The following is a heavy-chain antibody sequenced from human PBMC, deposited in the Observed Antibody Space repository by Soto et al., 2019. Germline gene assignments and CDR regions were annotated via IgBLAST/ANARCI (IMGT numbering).Heavy chain of an antibody. J-gene: IGHJ5*02. Sequence: QVQLQESGPGLVKPSQTLSLTCTVSGGSISSGGYYWSWIRQHPGKGLEWIGYIYYSGSTYYNPXLXSXXTTSVDTSKNQFALKLSSVTAAATAVYYCARSFAPWGQGTLVTVSS. CDR2: IYYSGST. V-gene: IGHV4-31*01. CDR3: ARSFAP. CDR1: GGSISSGGYY.